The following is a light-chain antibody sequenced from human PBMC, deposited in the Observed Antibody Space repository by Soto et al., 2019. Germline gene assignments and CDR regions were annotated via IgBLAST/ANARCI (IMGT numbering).Light chain of an antibody. Sequence: QSALTQPPSASGSPGQSVTISCTGTSSDVCGYNYVSWYQHHPGKAPKLMIYEVSKRPSGVPDRFSGSKSGNTASLTVSGLQAEDEADYYCSSYAGSDNLVFGGGTKLTVL. CDR1: SSDVCGYNY. V-gene: IGLV2-8*01. CDR3: SSYAGSDNLV. J-gene: IGLJ2*01. CDR2: EVS.